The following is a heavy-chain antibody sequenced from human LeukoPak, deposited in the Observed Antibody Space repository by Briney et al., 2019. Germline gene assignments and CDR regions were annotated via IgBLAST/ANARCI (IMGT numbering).Heavy chain of an antibody. J-gene: IGHJ4*02. D-gene: IGHD3-10*01. CDR1: VYTFTSCG. CDR3: ARDLDGSGSYYTDY. CDR2: ISTYNGNA. Sequence: GASVKVSCKASVYTFTSCGISWVRQAPGQGLEWMGWISTYNGNANYAQKLQGRVTMTTDTSTSTAYMELRSLRSDDTAVYYCARDLDGSGSYYTDYWGQGTLVSVSS. V-gene: IGHV1-18*01.